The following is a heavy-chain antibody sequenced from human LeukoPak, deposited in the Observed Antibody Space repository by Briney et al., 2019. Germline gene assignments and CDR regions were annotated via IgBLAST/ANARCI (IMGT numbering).Heavy chain of an antibody. CDR3: ARDPRIPGYCSGGSCYTDY. V-gene: IGHV3-48*02. J-gene: IGHJ4*02. CDR1: GFTFSSYS. Sequence: QPGGSLRLSCAASGFTFSSYSMNWVRQAPGKGLEWVSYIGSSSSTIYYADSVKGRFTISRDNAKNSLYLQMNSLRNEDTAVYYCARDPRIPGYCSGGSCYTDYWGQGTLVTVSS. CDR2: IGSSSSTI. D-gene: IGHD2-15*01.